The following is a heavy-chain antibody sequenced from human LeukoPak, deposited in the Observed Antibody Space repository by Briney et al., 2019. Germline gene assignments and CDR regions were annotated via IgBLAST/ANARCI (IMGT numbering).Heavy chain of an antibody. CDR3: ARGGVSGGFDY. D-gene: IGHD3-10*01. CDR2: INNDGSRT. Sequence: GGSLRLSCAASGFTLSNSWMFWVRQPPGKGLKYVSEINNDGSRTSYADSVKGRFTISRDGAENTLFLQMNGLRAEDTAVYFCARGGVSGGFDYWGQGTLVTVSS. CDR1: GFTLSNSW. J-gene: IGHJ4*02. V-gene: IGHV3-74*01.